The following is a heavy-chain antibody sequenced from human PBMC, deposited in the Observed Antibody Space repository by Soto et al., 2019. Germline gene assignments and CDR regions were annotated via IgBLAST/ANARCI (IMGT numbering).Heavy chain of an antibody. Sequence: SETLSLTCTVSGGSISSYYWSWIRQPPGKGLEWIGYIYYSGSTNYNPSLKSRVTISVDTSKNQFSLKLSSVTEADAAVYCGAKEIGLRTGDYYYMDVWGKGTTVTVSS. CDR3: AKEIGLRTGDYYYMDV. CDR2: IYYSGST. J-gene: IGHJ6*03. D-gene: IGHD1-1*01. V-gene: IGHV4-59*01. CDR1: GGSISSYY.